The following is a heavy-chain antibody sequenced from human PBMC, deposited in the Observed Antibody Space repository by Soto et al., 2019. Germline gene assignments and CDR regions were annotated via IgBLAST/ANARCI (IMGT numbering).Heavy chain of an antibody. CDR2: IFYSGTT. V-gene: IGHV4-61*08. Sequence: SETLPLTCSVSGGSGYSDGYYWSWIQQPPGKRPEWIGYIFYSGTTQYSPALASRVTISLETSKNQFSLELNYVTAADTAVYYCATGGATGNSYSFASWGPGTLVPVSP. CDR3: ATGGATGNSYSFAS. CDR1: GGSGYSDGYY. D-gene: IGHD3-9*01. J-gene: IGHJ4*02.